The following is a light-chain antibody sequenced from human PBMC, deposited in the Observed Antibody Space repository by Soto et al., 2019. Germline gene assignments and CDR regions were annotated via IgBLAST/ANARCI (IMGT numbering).Light chain of an antibody. CDR2: EDS. V-gene: IGLV2-23*02. CDR1: SSDVGSYNL. Sequence: QSALTQPSSVSGSPGQSITISCTGTSSDVGSYNLVSWYQQHPDKAPKLLVFEDSKRPSGVSNRFSGSKSGNTASLTISGLQAEDEADYHCCSYAGTSTFVVFGGGTKVTVL. J-gene: IGLJ3*02. CDR3: CSYAGTSTFVV.